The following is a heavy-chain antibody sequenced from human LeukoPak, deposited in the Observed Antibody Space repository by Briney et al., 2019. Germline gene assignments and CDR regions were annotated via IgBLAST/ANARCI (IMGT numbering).Heavy chain of an antibody. J-gene: IGHJ6*02. CDR3: ARSGIAARSYYYYGMDV. V-gene: IGHV4-30-2*01. CDR1: GGSISSGGYS. CDR2: IYHSGST. Sequence: PSETLSLTCAVSGGSISSGGYSWRWIRQPPGKGLEWIGYIYHSGSTYYNPSLKSRVTISVDRSKNQFSLKLSSVTAADTAVYYCARSGIAARSYYYYGMDVWGQGTTVTVSS. D-gene: IGHD6-6*01.